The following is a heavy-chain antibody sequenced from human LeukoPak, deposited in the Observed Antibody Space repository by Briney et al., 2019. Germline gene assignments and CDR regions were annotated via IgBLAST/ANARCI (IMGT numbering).Heavy chain of an antibody. J-gene: IGHJ6*02. CDR3: ARHWYQGSGSNYYYYYGMDV. Sequence: SETLSLTCTVSGGSISSYYWSWIRQPPGKGLEWIGYIYYSGSTNYNPSLKSRVTISVDTSKNQFSLKLSSVTAADTAVYYCARHWYQGSGSNYYYYYGMDVWGQGTTVTVSS. V-gene: IGHV4-59*08. CDR1: GGSISSYY. D-gene: IGHD2-2*01. CDR2: IYYSGST.